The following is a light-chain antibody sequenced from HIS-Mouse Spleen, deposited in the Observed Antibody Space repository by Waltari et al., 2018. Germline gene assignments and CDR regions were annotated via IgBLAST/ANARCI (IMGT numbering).Light chain of an antibody. CDR1: RSDVGGYNY. V-gene: IGLV2-11*01. CDR2: DVS. Sequence: QSALTQPRSVSGSPGQSVTVSCTGTRSDVGGYNYVSWDQQHPGKAPQLMIYDVSKRPSGVPDRFSGSKSGNTASLTISGLQAEDEADYYCCSYAGSYTWVFGGGTKLTVL. J-gene: IGLJ3*02. CDR3: CSYAGSYTWV.